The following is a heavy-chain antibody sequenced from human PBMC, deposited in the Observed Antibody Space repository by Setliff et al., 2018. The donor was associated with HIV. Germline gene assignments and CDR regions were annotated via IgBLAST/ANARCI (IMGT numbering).Heavy chain of an antibody. CDR2: IYTSGST. CDR3: ARDKGYYYMDV. CDR1: GGSITSGTYY. Sequence: SETLSLTCTVSGGSITSGTYYWNWIRQHPGKGLEWIGYIYTSGSTNDNPSLKSRITISVDTSNNQFSLRLSSVTAADTAVYYCARDKGYYYMDVWGKGITVTVSS. V-gene: IGHV4-61*01. J-gene: IGHJ6*03.